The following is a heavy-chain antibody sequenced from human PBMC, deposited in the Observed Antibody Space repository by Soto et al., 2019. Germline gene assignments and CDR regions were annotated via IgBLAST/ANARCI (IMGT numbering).Heavy chain of an antibody. Sequence: EVQLVESGGGLVQPGGSLRLSCAAAGFAFDSHWMHWVRQAPGKGLVWVSRINGDGSSTFYADSVKGRFTISRDNARNTVYLQMNSLRAEDTAVYYCARGIQWRYGMYVWGQGTTVTVSS. CDR3: ARGIQWRYGMYV. V-gene: IGHV3-74*01. J-gene: IGHJ6*02. CDR1: GFAFDSHW. D-gene: IGHD5-12*01. CDR2: INGDGSST.